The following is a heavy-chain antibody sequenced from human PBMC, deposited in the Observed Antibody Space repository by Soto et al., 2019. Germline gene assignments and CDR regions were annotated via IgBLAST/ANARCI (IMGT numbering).Heavy chain of an antibody. D-gene: IGHD5-12*01. CDR3: ARGGVATIFGDS. J-gene: IGHJ4*02. Sequence: EVQLVESGGGLVQPGGSLRVSCAASGFTFSRYSMNWVRQAPGKGLVWLSYIDSSSKTIYYADSVKGRFIISRDNAKNSLYLQMNSLRDEDTAVYHCARGGVATIFGDSWGQGTLVIVSS. V-gene: IGHV3-48*02. CDR1: GFTFSRYS. CDR2: IDSSSKTI.